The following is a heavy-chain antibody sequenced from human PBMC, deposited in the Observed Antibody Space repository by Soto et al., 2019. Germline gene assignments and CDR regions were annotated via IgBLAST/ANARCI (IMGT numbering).Heavy chain of an antibody. V-gene: IGHV3-53*01. CDR3: ATNNTPEGIDV. J-gene: IGHJ6*02. CDR2: LTSGGRT. Sequence: PGGSLRLSCAASGFTFSANYRGWVRLAPGKGLEWVSVLTSGGRTYYPDSVEGRSTISGDNSKNTVYLQMHSLRAAATAVYYCATNNTPEGIDVWGQGTTVTVSS. D-gene: IGHD2-8*01. CDR1: GFTFSANY.